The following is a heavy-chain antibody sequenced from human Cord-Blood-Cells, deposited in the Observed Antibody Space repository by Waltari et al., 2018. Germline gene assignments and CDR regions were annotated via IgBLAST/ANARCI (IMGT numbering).Heavy chain of an antibody. Sequence: QVQLQESGPGLVKPSQTLSLTCTVSGGSISSGSYYWSWIRQPAGKGLEWIGYIYTSGSTNSNPSLNSRVTISVDTSKNQFSLKRSSVTAADTAVYYCARGGGSGSYYDYWGQGTLVTVSS. V-gene: IGHV4-61*09. J-gene: IGHJ4*02. CDR2: IYTSGST. CDR3: ARGGGSGSYYDY. D-gene: IGHD3-10*01. CDR1: GGSISSGSYY.